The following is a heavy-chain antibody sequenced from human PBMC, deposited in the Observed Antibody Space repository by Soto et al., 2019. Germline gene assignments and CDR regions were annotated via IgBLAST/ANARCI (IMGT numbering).Heavy chain of an antibody. CDR3: ANLGRIAATLYYYYGMDV. J-gene: IGHJ6*02. V-gene: IGHV3-23*01. CDR2: ISGSGGST. CDR1: GFTFSSYA. D-gene: IGHD6-6*01. Sequence: EVQLLESGGGLVQPGGSLRLSCAASGFTFSSYAMSWVRQAPGKGLEWVSAISGSGGSTYYADSVKGRFTISRDNSKNTLYLQMNSLRAENTAVYYCANLGRIAATLYYYYGMDVWVQGTTVTVSS.